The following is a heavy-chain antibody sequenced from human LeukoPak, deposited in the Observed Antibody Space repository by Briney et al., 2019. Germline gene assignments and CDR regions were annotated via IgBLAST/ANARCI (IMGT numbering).Heavy chain of an antibody. V-gene: IGHV4-31*03. CDR3: ARGDFVVVPAATRTYYYGMDV. D-gene: IGHD2-2*01. CDR2: IYYSGST. J-gene: IGHJ6*02. Sequence: SETLSLTCTVSGGSISSGGYYWSWIRQHPGKGLEWIGYIYYSGSTYYNPSLKSRVTISVDTSKNQFSLKLSSVTAEDTAVYYCARGDFVVVPAATRTYYYGMDVWGQGTTVTVSS. CDR1: GGSISSGGYY.